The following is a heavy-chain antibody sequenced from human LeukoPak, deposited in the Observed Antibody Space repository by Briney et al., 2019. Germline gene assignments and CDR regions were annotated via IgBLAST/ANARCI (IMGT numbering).Heavy chain of an antibody. CDR1: GYTFTSYD. CDR2: MNPNSGNT. D-gene: IGHD3-3*01. V-gene: IGHV1-8*01. J-gene: IGHJ6*02. Sequence: ASVKVSCKASGYTFTSYDINWVRQATGQGLEWMGWMNPNSGNTGYAQKFQGRVTMTRNTSISTAYMELSSLRSEDTAVYYCARDISVHDFWSGYYTGKHYYYGMDVWGQGTTVTVSS. CDR3: ARDISVHDFWSGYYTGKHYYYGMDV.